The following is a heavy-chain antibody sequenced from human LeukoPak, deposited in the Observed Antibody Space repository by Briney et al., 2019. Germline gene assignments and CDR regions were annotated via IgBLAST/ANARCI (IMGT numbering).Heavy chain of an antibody. CDR3: ASEVGTGWYSRNWFDP. CDR2: IYYSGST. D-gene: IGHD6-19*01. CDR1: GGSISSSSYY. Sequence: SETLSLTCTVSGGSISSSSYYWGWIRQPPGKGLEWIGSIYYSGSTYYNPSLKSRVTISVDTSKKQFSLKLSSVTAADTAVYYCASEVGTGWYSRNWFDPWGQGTLVTVSS. J-gene: IGHJ5*02. V-gene: IGHV4-39*07.